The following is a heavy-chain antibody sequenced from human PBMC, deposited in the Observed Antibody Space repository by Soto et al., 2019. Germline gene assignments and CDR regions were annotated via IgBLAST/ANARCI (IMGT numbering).Heavy chain of an antibody. CDR3: AKDRVVGATILHFDY. Sequence: GGSLRLSCAASGFTFSSYGMHWVRQAPGKGLEWVAVISYDGSNKYYADSVKGRFTISRDNSKNTLYLQMNSLRAEDTAVYYCAKDRVVGATILHFDYWGQGTLVTVSS. CDR2: ISYDGSNK. CDR1: GFTFSSYG. D-gene: IGHD1-26*01. J-gene: IGHJ4*02. V-gene: IGHV3-30*18.